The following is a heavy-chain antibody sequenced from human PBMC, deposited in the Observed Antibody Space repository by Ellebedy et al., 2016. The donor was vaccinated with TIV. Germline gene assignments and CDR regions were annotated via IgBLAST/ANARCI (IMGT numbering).Heavy chain of an antibody. CDR2: ISSSGRTI. V-gene: IGHV3-48*03. J-gene: IGHJ5*02. Sequence: PGGSLRLSCAASGFTFSNFEMKWVRQAPGKGLEWVSYISSSGRTIYYANSVKGRFTISRDNAKNSLYLQMNSLRAEDTAVYYCVTDIDSGSYYGEFDPWGQGTLVTVSS. CDR1: GFTFSNFE. CDR3: VTDIDSGSYYGEFDP. D-gene: IGHD1-26*01.